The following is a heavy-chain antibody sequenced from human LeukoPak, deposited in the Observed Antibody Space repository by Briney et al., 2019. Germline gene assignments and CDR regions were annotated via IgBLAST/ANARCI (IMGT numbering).Heavy chain of an antibody. CDR2: IIPIFGTA. V-gene: IGHV1-69*13. J-gene: IGHJ4*02. D-gene: IGHD1-26*01. CDR3: ASVEGSWEFDY. Sequence: ASVKVSCKASGGTFSNYVISWVRQAPGQGLEYMGGIIPIFGTANYAQKFQGRVTITADESKSTAYMEMSSLRSEDTAVYYCASVEGSWEFDYWGQGTLVTVSS. CDR1: GGTFSNYV.